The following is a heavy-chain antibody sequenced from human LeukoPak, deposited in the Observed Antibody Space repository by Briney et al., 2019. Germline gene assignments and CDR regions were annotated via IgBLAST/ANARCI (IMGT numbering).Heavy chain of an antibody. CDR3: ARHCSSTSCYHFDY. D-gene: IGHD2-2*01. Sequence: SETLSLTCAVYGGSFSGYYWSWIRQPPGKGLEWIGEINHSGSTNYNPSLKSRVTISVDTSKSQFSLKLSSVTAADTAVYYCARHCSSTSCYHFDYWGQGTLVTVSS. V-gene: IGHV4-34*01. J-gene: IGHJ4*02. CDR1: GGSFSGYY. CDR2: INHSGST.